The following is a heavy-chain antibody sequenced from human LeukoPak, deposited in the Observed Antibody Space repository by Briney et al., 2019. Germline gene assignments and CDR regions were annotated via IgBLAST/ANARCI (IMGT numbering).Heavy chain of an antibody. CDR2: ISYDGSNK. Sequence: GGSLRLSCAASGFTFSSYAMHWVRQAPGKGLEWVAVISYDGSNKYYADSVKGRFTISRDNSKNTLYLQMNSLRAEDTAVYYCARANSSGWYSTIYYYYYMDVWGKGTTVTVSS. CDR3: ARANSSGWYSTIYYYYYMDV. D-gene: IGHD6-19*01. J-gene: IGHJ6*03. V-gene: IGHV3-30*04. CDR1: GFTFSSYA.